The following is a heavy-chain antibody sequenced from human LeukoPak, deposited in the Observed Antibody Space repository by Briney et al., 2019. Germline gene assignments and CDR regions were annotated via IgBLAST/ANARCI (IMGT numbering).Heavy chain of an antibody. CDR3: ARGYCSGGGCYSGWYFDL. D-gene: IGHD2-15*01. CDR2: IYHSGST. Sequence: SETLSLTCTVSGYSISSGYYWGWVRQPPGKGLEWIGNIYHSGSTYYNPSLKSRVTISVDTSKNQFSLKLSSVTAADTAVYHCARGYCSGGGCYSGWYFDLWGRGTQVTVSS. J-gene: IGHJ2*01. CDR1: GYSISSGYY. V-gene: IGHV4-38-2*02.